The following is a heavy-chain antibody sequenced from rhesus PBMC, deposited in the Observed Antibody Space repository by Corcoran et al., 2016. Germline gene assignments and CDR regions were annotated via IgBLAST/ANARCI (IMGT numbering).Heavy chain of an antibody. CDR3: ARDLGGSYAFDY. J-gene: IGHJ4*01. CDR1: GGSVSSSNW. D-gene: IGHD1-44*02. Sequence: QVQLQESGPGLVKPSETLSLTCAVSGGSVSSSNWWSWSRQPQGKGLEWIGYISGSSGSTYYNPSLKSRVTISTATSKNQFSLKLSSVTAADTAVYYCARDLGGSYAFDYWGQGVLVTVSS. V-gene: IGHV4-65*01. CDR2: ISGSSGST.